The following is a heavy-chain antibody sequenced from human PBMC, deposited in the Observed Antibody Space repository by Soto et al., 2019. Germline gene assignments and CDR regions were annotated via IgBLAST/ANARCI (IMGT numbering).Heavy chain of an antibody. CDR1: GFTFSSYG. Sequence: PGGSLRLSCAASGFTFSSYGMHWVRQAPGKGLEWVAVIWYDGSNKYYADSVKGRFTISRDNSKNTLYLQMNSLRAEDTAVYYCARDRYYYVSSGYHDYYYYYGMDVWGQGTTVTVSS. J-gene: IGHJ6*02. D-gene: IGHD3-22*01. CDR2: IWYDGSNK. V-gene: IGHV3-33*01. CDR3: ARDRYYYVSSGYHDYYYYYGMDV.